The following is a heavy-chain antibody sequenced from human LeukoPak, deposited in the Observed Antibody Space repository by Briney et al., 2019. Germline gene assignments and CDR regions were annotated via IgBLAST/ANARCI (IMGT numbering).Heavy chain of an antibody. CDR3: AGGYIYGSTYYYMDV. Sequence: SETLSLTCAVYGGSFSGYYWSWIRQPPGKGLEWIGEINHSGSTNYNPSIKSRVTISVDTSKNQFSLKLSSVTAADTAVYYCAGGYIYGSTYYYMDVWGKGTTVTISS. CDR2: INHSGST. J-gene: IGHJ6*03. D-gene: IGHD5-18*01. V-gene: IGHV4-34*01. CDR1: GGSFSGYY.